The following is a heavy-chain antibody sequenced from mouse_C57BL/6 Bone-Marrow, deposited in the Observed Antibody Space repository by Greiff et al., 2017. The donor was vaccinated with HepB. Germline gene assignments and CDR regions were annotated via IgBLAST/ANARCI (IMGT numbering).Heavy chain of an antibody. V-gene: IGHV1-52*01. J-gene: IGHJ4*01. CDR1: GYTFTSYW. CDR2: IDPSDSET. D-gene: IGHD2-10*01. Sequence: VKLQQPGAELVRPGSSVKLSCKASGYTFTSYWMHWVKQRPIQGLEWIGNIDPSDSETHYNQKFKDKATLTVDKSSSTAYMQRSSLTSEDSAVYYCARGLLGAMDYWGQGTSVTVSS. CDR3: ARGLLGAMDY.